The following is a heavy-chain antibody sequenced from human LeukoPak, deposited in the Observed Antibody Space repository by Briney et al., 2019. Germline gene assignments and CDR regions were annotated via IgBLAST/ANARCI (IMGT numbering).Heavy chain of an antibody. J-gene: IGHJ6*02. CDR2: IHSGGNT. D-gene: IGHD3-10*01. CDR3: TKDSGSGQKGMDV. V-gene: IGHV3-53*01. Sequence: PGGSLRLSCAASGLTVSNNYMTWVRQAPGKGLEWVSVIHSGGNTYYADSVKGRFTISRDNSKNTLYLQMNSLRVEDTAVYYCTKDSGSGQKGMDVWGQGTTVTVSS. CDR1: GLTVSNNY.